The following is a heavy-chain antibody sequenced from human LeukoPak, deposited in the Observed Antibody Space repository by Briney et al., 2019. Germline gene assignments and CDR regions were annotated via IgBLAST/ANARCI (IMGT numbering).Heavy chain of an antibody. Sequence: AGGSLRLSCAASGFTFTNYAMSWVRQAPGTGLEWVSSINEGGGRTYCADSVKGRVTISRDNSRDTLYLQMNSLRAEDTAVYYCGAYLGGLVIDYWGQGSLVTVSS. D-gene: IGHD2-2*01. CDR2: INEGGGRT. V-gene: IGHV3-23*01. CDR1: GFTFTNYA. CDR3: GAYLGGLVIDY. J-gene: IGHJ4*02.